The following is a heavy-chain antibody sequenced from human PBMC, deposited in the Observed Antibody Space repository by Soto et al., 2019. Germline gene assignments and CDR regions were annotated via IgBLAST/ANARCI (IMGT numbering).Heavy chain of an antibody. Sequence: GGSLRLSCAASGFTFSNAWMSWVRQAPGKGLEWVGRIKSKTDGGTTDYAAPVKGRFTISRDDSKNTLYLQMNSLKTEDTAVYYCTAPALEWLLGYYYYGMDVWGQGTTVTVSS. J-gene: IGHJ6*02. CDR3: TAPALEWLLGYYYYGMDV. V-gene: IGHV3-15*01. CDR2: IKSKTDGGTT. CDR1: GFTFSNAW. D-gene: IGHD3-3*01.